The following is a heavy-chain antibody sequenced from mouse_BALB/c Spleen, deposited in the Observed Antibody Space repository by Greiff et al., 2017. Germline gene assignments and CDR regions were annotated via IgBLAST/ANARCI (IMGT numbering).Heavy chain of an antibody. V-gene: IGHV5-17*02. CDR1: GFTFSSFG. CDR2: ISSGSSTI. Sequence: EVKLMESGGGLVQPGGSRKLSCAASGFTFSSFGMHWVRQAPEKGLEWVAYISSGSSTIYYADTVKGRFTISRDNPKNTLFLQMSSLKSEDTAMYYCARARDYDGTDAMDYWGQGTSVTVSS. D-gene: IGHD3-3*01. CDR3: ARARDYDGTDAMDY. J-gene: IGHJ4*01.